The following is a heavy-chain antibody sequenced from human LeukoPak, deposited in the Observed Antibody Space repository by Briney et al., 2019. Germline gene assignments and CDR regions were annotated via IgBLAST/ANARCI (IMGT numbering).Heavy chain of an antibody. CDR1: GFTVSSNY. D-gene: IGHD3-22*01. CDR3: ARGSYYDSSGYIEDY. J-gene: IGHJ4*02. Sequence: GGSLRLSCAASGFTVSSNYMSWVRQAPGKGLEWVSVIYSGGSTYYADSVKGRFTISRDNSKNTLYLQMNSLRAEDTAVYYCARGSYYDSSGYIEDYWGQGTLVTVSS. CDR2: IYSGGST. V-gene: IGHV3-53*05.